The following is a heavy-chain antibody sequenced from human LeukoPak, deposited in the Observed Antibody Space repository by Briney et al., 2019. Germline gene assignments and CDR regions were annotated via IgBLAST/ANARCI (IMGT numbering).Heavy chain of an antibody. CDR2: TYYRSKWYN. CDR1: GDSVSSNSAA. Sequence: SQTLSLTCAISGDSVSSNSAAWNWIRQSPSRGLEWLGRTYYRSKWYNDYAVSVKSRITINPDTSKNQFSLQLNSVTPEDTAVYYCARDFYCSRTSCYAPSFDYWGQGTLVTVSS. V-gene: IGHV6-1*01. CDR3: ARDFYCSRTSCYAPSFDY. J-gene: IGHJ4*02. D-gene: IGHD2-2*01.